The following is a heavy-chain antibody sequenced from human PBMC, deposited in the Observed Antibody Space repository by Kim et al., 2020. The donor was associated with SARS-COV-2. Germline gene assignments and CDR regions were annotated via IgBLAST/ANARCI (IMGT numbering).Heavy chain of an antibody. D-gene: IGHD2-15*01. Sequence: ASVKVSCKASGYTFTSYGISWVRQAPGQGLEWMGWISAYNGNTNYAQKLQGRVTMTTDTSTSTAYMELRSLRSDDTAVYYCARDLLGYCSGGSCYLGSTDYWGQGTLVTVSS. CDR1: GYTFTSYG. CDR3: ARDLLGYCSGGSCYLGSTDY. J-gene: IGHJ4*02. V-gene: IGHV1-18*04. CDR2: ISAYNGNT.